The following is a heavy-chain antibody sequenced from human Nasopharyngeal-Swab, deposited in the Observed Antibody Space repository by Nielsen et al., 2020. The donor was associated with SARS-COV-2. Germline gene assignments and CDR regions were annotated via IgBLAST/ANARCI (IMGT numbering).Heavy chain of an antibody. Sequence: GGSLRLSCAASGFTFSSYGMHWVRQAPGKGLEWVAVISYDGSNKYYADSVKGRFTISRDNSKNTLYLQMNSLRAEDTAVYYCARGHNTYCGGDCCSLAPDYWGQGTLVTVSS. J-gene: IGHJ4*02. V-gene: IGHV3-30*03. CDR3: ARGHNTYCGGDCCSLAPDY. CDR1: GFTFSSYG. CDR2: ISYDGSNK. D-gene: IGHD2-21*02.